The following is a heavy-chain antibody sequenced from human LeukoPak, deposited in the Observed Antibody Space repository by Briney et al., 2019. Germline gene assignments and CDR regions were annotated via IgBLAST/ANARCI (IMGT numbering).Heavy chain of an antibody. D-gene: IGHD5-24*01. CDR2: ISSTSSTV. J-gene: IGHJ4*02. V-gene: IGHV3-48*02. Sequence: GGSLRLSCAASGFTFSNYNMNWVRQAPGKGLEWVSYISSTSSTVYYADSVKGRFTVSRDNAENSLYLRMNSLRDEDTAMFYCARVGDGYSVNYFDYWGQGTLVTVSS. CDR1: GFTFSNYN. CDR3: ARVGDGYSVNYFDY.